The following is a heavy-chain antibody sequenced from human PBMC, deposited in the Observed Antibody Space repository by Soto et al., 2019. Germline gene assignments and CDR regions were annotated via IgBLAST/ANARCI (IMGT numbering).Heavy chain of an antibody. CDR1: GFTFSSYA. CDR2: ISSTSSYT. D-gene: IGHD6-19*01. CDR3: ARDLALAGNA. J-gene: IGHJ4*02. Sequence: GGSLGLSFVASGFTFSSYAMNWVRQTKEKWLEWVSSISSTSSYTHYSYSVKGRFTISRDNANNSLCLQMNSLRAEDKDKYYCARDLALAGNAGGQGVLVTVFS. V-gene: IGHV3-21*01.